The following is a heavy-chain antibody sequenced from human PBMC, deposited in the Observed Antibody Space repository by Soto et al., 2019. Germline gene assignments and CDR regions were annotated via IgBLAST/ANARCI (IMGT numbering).Heavy chain of an antibody. D-gene: IGHD3-22*01. Sequence: SETLSLTCAVSGGSISSGGYSWSWIRQPPGKGLEWIGYIYHSGSTYYNPSLKSRVTISVDTSKNQFSLKLSSVTAADTAVYYCARGAYDSSGASWYFDLWGRGTLVTVSS. J-gene: IGHJ2*01. CDR1: GGSISSGGYS. V-gene: IGHV4-30-2*05. CDR2: IYHSGST. CDR3: ARGAYDSSGASWYFDL.